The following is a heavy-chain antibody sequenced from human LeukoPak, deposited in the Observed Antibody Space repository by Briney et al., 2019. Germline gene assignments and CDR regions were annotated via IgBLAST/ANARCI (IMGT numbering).Heavy chain of an antibody. CDR1: GGSFSGYS. J-gene: IGHJ4*02. CDR2: INHSGST. D-gene: IGHD3-10*01. CDR3: ARYRGGGLSYLDY. V-gene: IGHV4-34*01. Sequence: SETLSLTCAVYGGSFSGYSWTWIRQPPGKGLDWVGEINHSGSTNYNPSLKSRVTMSVDTSENQFSLKLSSVTAADTAIYYCARYRGGGLSYLDYWGQGTLVTVSS.